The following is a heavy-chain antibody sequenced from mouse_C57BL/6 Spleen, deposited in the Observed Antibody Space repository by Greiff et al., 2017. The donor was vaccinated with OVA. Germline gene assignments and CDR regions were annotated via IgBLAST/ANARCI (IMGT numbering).Heavy chain of an antibody. CDR2: INPNNGGT. D-gene: IGHD2-2*01. CDR1: GYTFTDYN. V-gene: IGHV1-22*01. CDR3: ARGYGYEGAMDY. J-gene: IGHJ4*01. Sequence: VQLQQSGPELVKPGASVKMSCKASGYTFTDYNMHWVKQSPGKSLEWIGYINPNNGGTSYNQKFKGKATLTVNKSSSTAYMELRSLTSEDSAVYYCARGYGYEGAMDYWGQGTSVTVSS.